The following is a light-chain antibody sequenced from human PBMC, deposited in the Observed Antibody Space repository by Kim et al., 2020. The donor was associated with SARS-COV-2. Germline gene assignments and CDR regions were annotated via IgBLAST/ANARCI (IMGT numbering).Light chain of an antibody. CDR3: QNYNSAPWT. V-gene: IGKV1-27*01. CDR2: AAS. CDR1: QDVSYY. Sequence: ASVGARVTITCRASQDVSYYVAWFQHKPGKAPKLLIYAASDLHPDVPFRFSGSGSGTDFTHTISNLQPEDAATFYCQNYNSAPWTFGQGTKVDIK. J-gene: IGKJ1*01.